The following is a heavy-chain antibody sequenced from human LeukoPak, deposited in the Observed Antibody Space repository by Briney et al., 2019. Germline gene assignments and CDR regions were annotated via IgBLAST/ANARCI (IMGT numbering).Heavy chain of an antibody. CDR1: GGSISSSNW. Sequence: SETLSLTCAVSGGSISSSNWWSWVRQPPGKGLEWIGEIYHSGSTNYNPSLKSRLTISIDTSKNQFSLKLSSVTAADTGVYYCARLAVTLKNYYYYYYMDVWGKGTTVTISS. CDR3: ARLAVTLKNYYYYYYMDV. D-gene: IGHD2-21*02. J-gene: IGHJ6*03. V-gene: IGHV4-4*02. CDR2: IYHSGST.